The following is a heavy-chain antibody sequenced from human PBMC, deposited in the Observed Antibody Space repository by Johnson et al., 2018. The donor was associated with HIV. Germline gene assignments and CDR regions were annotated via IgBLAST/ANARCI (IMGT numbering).Heavy chain of an antibody. Sequence: VQLVESGGGLVQPGGSLRLSCAASGFTFSNYAMSWVRQASGKGLEWVGRIRSNANRYATAYAAPVKGRFTISRDDSKNTLYLQMNSLKTEDTAVYYCTTPRPNWGWNAFDIWGQGTMVTVSS. CDR1: GFTFSNYA. J-gene: IGHJ3*02. CDR3: TTPRPNWGWNAFDI. D-gene: IGHD7-27*01. CDR2: IRSNANRYAT. V-gene: IGHV3-73*01.